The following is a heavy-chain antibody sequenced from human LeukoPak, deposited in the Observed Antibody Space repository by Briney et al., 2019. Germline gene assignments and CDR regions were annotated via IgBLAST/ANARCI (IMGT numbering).Heavy chain of an antibody. CDR2: INHSGST. J-gene: IGHJ6*03. V-gene: IGHV4-34*01. CDR3: ARFNTAMGNYYYYYMDV. D-gene: IGHD5-18*01. Sequence: PSETLSLTCAVFGGSFSGYYWSWIRQPPGKGLEWIGEINHSGSTNYNPSLKSRVTISVDTSKNQFSLKLSAVTAADTAVYYCARFNTAMGNYYYYYMDVWGKGTTVTVSS. CDR1: GGSFSGYY.